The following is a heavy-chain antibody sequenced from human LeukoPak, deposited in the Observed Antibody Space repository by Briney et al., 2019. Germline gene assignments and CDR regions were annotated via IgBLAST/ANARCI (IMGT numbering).Heavy chain of an antibody. J-gene: IGHJ6*03. Sequence: SETLSLTCTVSGGSISSHYWSWIRQPPGKGLEWIGYIYYSGSTNYNPSLKSRATISVDTSKNQFSLQLSSVTAADTAVYYCARYYGGNSGYYYYYMDVWGKGTTVTVSS. D-gene: IGHD4-23*01. CDR1: GGSISSHY. V-gene: IGHV4-59*11. CDR2: IYYSGST. CDR3: ARYYGGNSGYYYYYMDV.